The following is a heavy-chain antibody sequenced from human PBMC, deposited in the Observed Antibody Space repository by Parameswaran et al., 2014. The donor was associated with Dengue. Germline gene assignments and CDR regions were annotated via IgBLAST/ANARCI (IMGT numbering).Heavy chain of an antibody. V-gene: IGHV3-48*03. CDR3: ARWRLWAGEGSRYYFDY. CDR2: ISSSASTI. D-gene: IGHD7-27*01. J-gene: IGHJ4*02. Sequence: WIRQPPGKGLEWISYISSSASTIYYTGSVRGRFTISRDDAKNSLYLQMNSLRVEDTAVYYCARWRLWAGEGSRYYFDYWGQGTRVTVSS.